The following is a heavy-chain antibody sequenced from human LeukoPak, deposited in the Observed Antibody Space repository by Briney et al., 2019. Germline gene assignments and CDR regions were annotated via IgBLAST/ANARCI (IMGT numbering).Heavy chain of an antibody. CDR3: ARAQWLRPNDALDI. D-gene: IGHD5-12*01. J-gene: IGHJ3*02. CDR2: IYYSGST. Sequence: SETLSLTCTVSGGSISSYYWSWIRQPPGKGLEWIGYIYYSGSTNYNPSLKSRVTISVDTSKNQFSLKLSSVTAADTAVYYCARAQWLRPNDALDIWGQGTMVTVSS. V-gene: IGHV4-59*01. CDR1: GGSISSYY.